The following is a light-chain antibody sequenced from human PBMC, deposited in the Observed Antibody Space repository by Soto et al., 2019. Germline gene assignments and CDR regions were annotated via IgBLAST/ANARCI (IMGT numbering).Light chain of an antibody. CDR2: GAS. CDR3: QQYAASPRT. J-gene: IGKJ1*01. V-gene: IGKV3-20*01. CDR1: QSVNDNY. Sequence: EIVLTQSPGTLSLSPRERATLSCRASQSVNDNYLAWYQHKPGQAPRLLIYGASSRAPGIPDRFSGSGSGTDFSLTISRLEPEDLAIYYGQQYAASPRTFGQGTQVVVK.